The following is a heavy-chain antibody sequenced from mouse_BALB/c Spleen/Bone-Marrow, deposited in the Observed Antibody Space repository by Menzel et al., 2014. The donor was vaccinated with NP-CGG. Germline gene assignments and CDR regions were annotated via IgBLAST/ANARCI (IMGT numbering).Heavy chain of an antibody. Sequence: LVESGPELVKPGASVKMSCKASGYTFTDYVITWVKQRTGQGIEWIGVIYPGSGSTSYNEKFKGKATLTADKSSNTAYMQLGNLTSEDSAVYGCARLDGNYRYAMDYWGQGTSVTVSS. CDR2: IYPGSGST. V-gene: IGHV1-77*01. D-gene: IGHD2-1*01. J-gene: IGHJ4*01. CDR1: GYTFTDYV. CDR3: ARLDGNYRYAMDY.